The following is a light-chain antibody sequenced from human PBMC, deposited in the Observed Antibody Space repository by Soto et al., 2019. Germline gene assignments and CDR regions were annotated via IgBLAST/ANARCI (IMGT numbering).Light chain of an antibody. V-gene: IGKV1-5*03. CDR3: RQNKSFRT. Sequence: DIQMTQSPSTLSASVGDRVTIACRASQSISSGLAWYQQKPGKAPKLLMHKASSLEGGVPSRFSGRGSGTECTLTISSLQPNDFATNYCRQNKSFRTFGQGTRWIS. CDR2: KAS. CDR1: QSISSG. J-gene: IGKJ1*01.